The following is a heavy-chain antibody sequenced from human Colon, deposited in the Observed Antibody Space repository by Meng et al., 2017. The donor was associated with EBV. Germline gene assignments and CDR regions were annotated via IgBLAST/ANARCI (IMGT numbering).Heavy chain of an antibody. D-gene: IGHD3-10*01. J-gene: IGHJ4*02. CDR2: IYHSGST. CDR3: ARGRRFGSGRYALDY. V-gene: IGHV4-4*02. CDR1: GASIGSSYW. Sequence: QRQLQESGPGLVTRSGTLSLICAVSGASIGSSYWWTWVRQPPEKGLEWIGEIYHSGSTNYNPSLKSRLTLSVDKSKSQFSLELISVTAADTAVYYCARGRRFGSGRYALDYWGQGTLVTVSS.